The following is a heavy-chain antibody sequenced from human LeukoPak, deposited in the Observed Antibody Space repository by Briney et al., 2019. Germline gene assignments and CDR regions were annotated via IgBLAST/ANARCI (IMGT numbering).Heavy chain of an antibody. J-gene: IGHJ6*02. CDR3: ARAPHYDFWSGPFFRGMDV. CDR2: ISSSGSTI. Sequence: PGGSLRLSCAASGFTFSDYYMSWIRQAPGKGLEWVSYISSSGSTIYYADSVKGRFTISRDNAKNSLYLQMNSLRAEDTAVYYCARAPHYDFWSGPFFRGMDVWGQGTTVTVSS. D-gene: IGHD3-3*01. CDR1: GFTFSDYY. V-gene: IGHV3-11*01.